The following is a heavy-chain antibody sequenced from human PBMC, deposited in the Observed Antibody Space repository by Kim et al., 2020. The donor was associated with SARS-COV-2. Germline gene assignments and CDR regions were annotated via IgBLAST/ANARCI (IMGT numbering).Heavy chain of an antibody. CDR1: GDSISSGGYY. Sequence: SETLSLTCTVSGDSISSGGYYWSWIRQHPGKGLEWIGYIYYSGSTYYNPSLKSRVTISVDTSKNQFSLKLSSVTAADTAVYYCARANYFGSGSYLGDNWFDPWGQGTLVTVSS. CDR3: ARANYFGSGSYLGDNWFDP. V-gene: IGHV4-31*03. CDR2: IYYSGST. J-gene: IGHJ5*02. D-gene: IGHD3-10*01.